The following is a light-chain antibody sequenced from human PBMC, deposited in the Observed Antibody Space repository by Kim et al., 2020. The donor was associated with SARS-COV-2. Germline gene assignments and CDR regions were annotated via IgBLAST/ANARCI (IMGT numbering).Light chain of an antibody. J-gene: IGKJ2*01. CDR1: QSVGSNC. Sequence: SPGERATLSCRASQSVGSNCLAWYQQKPGQAPRLLIYSASTRATAIPDRFSGSGSGTDFTLSISRLEPEDSAVYYCQQYGIAPPYTFGQGTKLEI. V-gene: IGKV3-20*01. CDR3: QQYGIAPPYT. CDR2: SAS.